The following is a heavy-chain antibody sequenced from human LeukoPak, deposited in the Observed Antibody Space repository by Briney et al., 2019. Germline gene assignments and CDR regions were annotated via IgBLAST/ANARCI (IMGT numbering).Heavy chain of an antibody. CDR3: VKLVVVTATYWYFDV. CDR2: IKHDEIEN. Sequence: PGGSLRLSCVVSGITLSNYGMSWVRQAPGKGLDWVANIKHDEIENYLADSVTGRFTISRDNAENSLFLQMNSLRPDDTAVYFCVKLVVVTATYWYFDVWGRGTPITVSS. CDR1: GITLSNYG. J-gene: IGHJ2*01. V-gene: IGHV3-7*01. D-gene: IGHD2-21*02.